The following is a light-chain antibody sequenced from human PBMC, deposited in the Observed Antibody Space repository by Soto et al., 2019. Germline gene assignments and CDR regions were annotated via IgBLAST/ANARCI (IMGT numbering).Light chain of an antibody. CDR3: CSYAGSFTVV. V-gene: IGLV2-11*01. CDR2: DVS. CDR1: SSDVGGYNY. Sequence: QSVLTQHRSVTGSPGESVTISCTGTSSDVGGYNYVSWYQQNPGQAPKLMIYDVSKRPSGVPDRFSGSKSGNTAALTISGLQAEDEADYYCCSYAGSFTVVFGAGTKVTVL. J-gene: IGLJ2*01.